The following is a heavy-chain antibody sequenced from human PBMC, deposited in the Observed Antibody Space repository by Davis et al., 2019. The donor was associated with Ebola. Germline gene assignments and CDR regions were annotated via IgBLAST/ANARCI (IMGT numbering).Heavy chain of an antibody. Sequence: PGGSLRLSCSASGFTFNNYAMHWVRQAPGKGLEWVAVISYDGSNKYYADSVKGRFTISRDNSKNTLYLQMNSLRAEDTAVYYCARDGNELRIVVVTAILAYWGQGTLVTVSS. D-gene: IGHD2-21*02. V-gene: IGHV3-30-3*01. CDR3: ARDGNELRIVVVTAILAY. J-gene: IGHJ4*02. CDR2: ISYDGSNK. CDR1: GFTFNNYA.